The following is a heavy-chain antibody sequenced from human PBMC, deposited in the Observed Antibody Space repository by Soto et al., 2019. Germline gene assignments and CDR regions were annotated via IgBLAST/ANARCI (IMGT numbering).Heavy chain of an antibody. CDR1: GFTFSSYG. CDR2: IWYDGSNK. D-gene: IGHD3-10*01. J-gene: IGHJ6*03. CDR3: ARVPQQLNYYYYGMDVWGQGTTVTVSSGKLRVHYGSGSYYNKGYYYYYYMDV. Sequence: GGSLRLSCAASGFTFSSYGMHWVRQAPGKGLEWVAVIWYDGSNKYYADSVKGRFTISRDNSKNTLYLQMNSLRAEDTAVYYCARVPQQLNYYYYGMDVWGQGTTVTVSSGKLRVHYGSGSYYNKGYYYYYYMDVWGKGTTVTVSS. V-gene: IGHV3-33*01.